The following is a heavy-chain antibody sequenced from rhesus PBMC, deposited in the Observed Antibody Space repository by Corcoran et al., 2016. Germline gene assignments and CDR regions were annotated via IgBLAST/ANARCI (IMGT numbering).Heavy chain of an antibody. D-gene: IGHD6-31*01. V-gene: IGHV4-160*01. J-gene: IGHJ4*01. CDR2: IRSGGST. CDR1: GGSVRGYW. CDR3: ARGKIAAAGFDY. Sequence: QVQLQQWGEGLVKPSETLSLTCAVYGGSVRGYWWGWIRQPPGKGLEWIGRIRSGGSTNYNPSLKSRVTISIDTSKNQFSLKLSSVTAADTAVYYCARGKIAAAGFDYWGQGVLVTVSS.